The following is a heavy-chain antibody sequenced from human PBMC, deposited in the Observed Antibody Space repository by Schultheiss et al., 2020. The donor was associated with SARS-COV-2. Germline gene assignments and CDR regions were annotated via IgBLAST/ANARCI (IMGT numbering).Heavy chain of an antibody. D-gene: IGHD3-10*01. CDR2: ISAYNGNT. V-gene: IGHV1-18*04. CDR3: ARDGRHGSGNDYYYYGMDV. CDR1: GYTFSNYA. Sequence: ASVKVSCKASGYTFSNYAINWVRQAPGQGLEWMGWISAYNGNTNYAQKLQGRVTMTTDRSTSTAYMELRSLRSDDTAVYYCARDGRHGSGNDYYYYGMDVWGQGTTVTVSS. J-gene: IGHJ6*02.